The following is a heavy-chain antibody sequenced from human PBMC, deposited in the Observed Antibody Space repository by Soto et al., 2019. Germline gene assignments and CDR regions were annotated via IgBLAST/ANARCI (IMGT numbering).Heavy chain of an antibody. CDR3: GGSKGLFSFDS. V-gene: IGHV4-31*03. D-gene: IGHD3-16*01. CDR1: GGSITSGGYY. J-gene: IGHJ3*01. CDR2: IYLSGGT. Sequence: QVQLQESGPGLVKPSQTLSLTCTVSGGSITSGGYYWNWIRQHPGKGLEWIGFIYLSGGTYFNPSLKSRVPNTADPLKNQFPRKGTPGTAGDPAVFSLGGSKGLFSFDSGGQG.